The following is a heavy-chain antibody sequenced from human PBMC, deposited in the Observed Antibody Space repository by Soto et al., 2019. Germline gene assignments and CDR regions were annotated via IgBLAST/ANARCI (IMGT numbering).Heavy chain of an antibody. D-gene: IGHD2-15*01. Sequence: EVQLVESGGGLVQPGGSLRLSCTVSGFTFSGHWMSWVRQAPGKGLEWVANIRQDGSDTYYVDSVRGRFTISRDNARNSLYLQMSYLRAEDTAIYYCARHSYCSGGDCYWYYFDYWGQGPLVTVSS. CDR1: GFTFSGHW. V-gene: IGHV3-7*01. CDR3: ARHSYCSGGDCYWYYFDY. CDR2: IRQDGSDT. J-gene: IGHJ4*02.